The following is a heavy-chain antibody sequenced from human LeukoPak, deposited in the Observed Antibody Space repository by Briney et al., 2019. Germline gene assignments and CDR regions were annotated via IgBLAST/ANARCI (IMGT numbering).Heavy chain of an antibody. D-gene: IGHD6-25*01. CDR3: VRCGMPAARLSEDY. J-gene: IGHJ4*02. V-gene: IGHV1-2*02. Sequence: ASVKVSCRASGYTFSGFYMHWVREAPGQGFEWMAWINPATGVTHYAQRFQGKITVTRDTSVSTTYLQLSSLTPNDTALYFCVRCGMPAARLSEDYWGQGTLVTVSS. CDR1: GYTFSGFY. CDR2: INPATGVT.